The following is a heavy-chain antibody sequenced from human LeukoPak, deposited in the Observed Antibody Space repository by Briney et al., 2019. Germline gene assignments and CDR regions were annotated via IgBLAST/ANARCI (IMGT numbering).Heavy chain of an antibody. V-gene: IGHV4-59*01. Sequence: SETLSLTCTVSGGSISSYYWSWIRQPPGKGLEWIGYIYYSGSTNYNPSLKSRVTISVDTSKNQFSLKLSSVTAADTAVYYCARVDSSSWYYFDYWGQGTLVTVSS. D-gene: IGHD6-13*01. CDR3: ARVDSSSWYYFDY. J-gene: IGHJ4*02. CDR2: IYYSGST. CDR1: GGSISSYY.